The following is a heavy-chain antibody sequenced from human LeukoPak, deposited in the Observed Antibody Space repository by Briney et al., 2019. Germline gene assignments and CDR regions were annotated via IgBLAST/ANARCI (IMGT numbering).Heavy chain of an antibody. Sequence: ASVKVSCKASGYTFTSYYMHWVRQAPGQGLEWMGIINPSGGSTSHAQKFQGRVAMTRDMSTSTVYMELSSLRSEDTAVYYCARQPSFCSSTSCYRPQYYYYYYMDVWGKGTTVTVSS. CDR2: INPSGGST. CDR3: ARQPSFCSSTSCYRPQYYYYYYMDV. V-gene: IGHV1-46*01. J-gene: IGHJ6*03. D-gene: IGHD2-2*01. CDR1: GYTFTSYY.